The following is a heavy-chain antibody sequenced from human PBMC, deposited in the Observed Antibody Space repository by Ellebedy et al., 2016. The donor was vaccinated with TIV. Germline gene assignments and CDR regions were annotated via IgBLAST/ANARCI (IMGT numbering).Heavy chain of an antibody. CDR2: INQDGSRI. J-gene: IGHJ6*02. Sequence: GESLKISCAASGFTFNSYWMSWVRQAPGKGLEWVANINQDGSRIYYVDSVKGRFTISRDNAKNSVFLRMNTLRAEDTAVYYCARDGAYGDYSPGYYGMDVWGQGTTVTVSS. V-gene: IGHV3-7*03. D-gene: IGHD3-22*01. CDR1: GFTFNSYW. CDR3: ARDGAYGDYSPGYYGMDV.